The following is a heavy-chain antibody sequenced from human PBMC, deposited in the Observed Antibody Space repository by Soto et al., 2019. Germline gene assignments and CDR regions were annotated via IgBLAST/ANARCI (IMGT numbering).Heavy chain of an antibody. CDR2: IYHSGST. Sequence: SETLSLTCAVSGGSISSGGYSWSWIRQPPGKGLEWIGYIYHSGSTYYNPSLKSRVTISVDRSKNQFSLKLSSVTAADTAVYYCARLTSGYYANFDYWGQGTLVTV. D-gene: IGHD3-22*01. V-gene: IGHV4-30-2*01. J-gene: IGHJ4*02. CDR3: ARLTSGYYANFDY. CDR1: GGSISSGGYS.